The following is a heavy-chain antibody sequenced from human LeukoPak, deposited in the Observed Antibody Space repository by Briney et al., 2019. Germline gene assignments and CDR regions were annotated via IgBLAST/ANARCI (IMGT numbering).Heavy chain of an antibody. V-gene: IGHV3-66*02. J-gene: IGHJ4*02. CDR1: GFTVSSNY. CDR2: IYSGGST. Sequence: PGGSLRLSCAASGFTVSSNYMSWVRQAPGKGLEWVSVIYSGGSTYYADSVKGRFTISRDNSKNTLYLQMNSLRAGDTAVYYCARDPSSGYYSYWGQGTLVTVSS. CDR3: ARDPSSGYYSY. D-gene: IGHD3-22*01.